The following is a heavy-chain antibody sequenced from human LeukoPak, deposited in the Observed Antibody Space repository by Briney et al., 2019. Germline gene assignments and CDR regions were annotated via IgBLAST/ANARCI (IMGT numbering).Heavy chain of an antibody. D-gene: IGHD5-12*01. J-gene: IGHJ4*02. V-gene: IGHV3-7*01. CDR2: IKQDGSEK. CDR1: GFNFSNYW. Sequence: PGGFLRLSCAGSGFNFSNYWMTWVRQAPGKGLEWVANIKQDGSEKYYVDSVKGRFTISRDNAKNSLYLQMNSLRAEDTAIYYCVREMGGYPFDHWGQGTLVTVSS. CDR3: VREMGGYPFDH.